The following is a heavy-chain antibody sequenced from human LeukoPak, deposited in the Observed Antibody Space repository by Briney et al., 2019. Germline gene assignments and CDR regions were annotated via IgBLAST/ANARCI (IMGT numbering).Heavy chain of an antibody. D-gene: IGHD3-3*01. CDR2: INTDGSST. CDR3: AQGIFGTR. J-gene: IGHJ4*02. Sequence: GGSLRLSCAASGLTFSSYWMHWVRQAPGKGLVWVSRINTDGSSTTYADSVKGRFTISRDNAKNTLYLRMNSLRAEDTAVYYCAQGIFGTRWGQGTLVTVSS. CDR1: GLTFSSYW. V-gene: IGHV3-74*01.